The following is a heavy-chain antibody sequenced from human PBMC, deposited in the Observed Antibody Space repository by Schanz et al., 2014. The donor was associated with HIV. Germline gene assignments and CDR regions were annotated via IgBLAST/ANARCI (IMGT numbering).Heavy chain of an antibody. D-gene: IGHD3-22*01. CDR2: ISAHNGNT. V-gene: IGHV1-18*01. J-gene: IGHJ4*02. Sequence: QVQLVQSGGEVKKPGASVKVSCKASGYSFSTYGIGWVRQAPGQGLEWMGWISAHNGNTKYVQKLQGRVTMTTDTSTSTAYMELRSLRSDDTAVYYCARAYDRSGYYYGYWGQGTLVTVSS. CDR3: ARAYDRSGYYYGY. CDR1: GYSFSTYG.